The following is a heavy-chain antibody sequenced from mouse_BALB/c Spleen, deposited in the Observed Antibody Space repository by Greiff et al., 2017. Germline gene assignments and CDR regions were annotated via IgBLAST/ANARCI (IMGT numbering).Heavy chain of an antibody. Sequence: VQLQQSGTVLARPGASVTMSCKASGYSFTSYWMHWVKQRPGQGLEWLGAIYPGNSDTSYNPKFKGKAKLTAVTSASTAYMELSTLTNEDSSVFYCTRGGYYDIDYWGQGTTLTVSS. J-gene: IGHJ2*01. CDR3: TRGGYYDIDY. CDR2: IYPGNSDT. CDR1: GYSFTSYW. D-gene: IGHD2-3*01. V-gene: IGHV1-5*01.